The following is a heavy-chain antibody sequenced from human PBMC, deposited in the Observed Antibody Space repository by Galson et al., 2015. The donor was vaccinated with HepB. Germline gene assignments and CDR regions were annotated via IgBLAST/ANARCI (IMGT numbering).Heavy chain of an antibody. V-gene: IGHV1-46*01. J-gene: IGHJ4*02. CDR1: GYTSTRYY. CDR2: INTSGGST. CDR3: ARLDTAGDH. D-gene: IGHD5-18*01. Sequence: SVKVSCKASGYTSTRYYIHWVRQAPGQGLEWMALINTSGGSTSYARKFQGRVTVTRDTSTNTAYMEMSSLRSADTAMYYCARLDTAGDHWGQGTLVTVSS.